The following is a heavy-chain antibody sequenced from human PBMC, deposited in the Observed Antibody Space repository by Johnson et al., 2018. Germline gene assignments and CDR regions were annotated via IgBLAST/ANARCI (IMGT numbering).Heavy chain of an antibody. CDR3: AKGGYGLGYYGMDV. CDR1: GFTFSSYA. D-gene: IGHD5-12*01. Sequence: VQLVESGGGLVQPGGSLRLSCAASGFTFSSYAMSWVRQAPGKGLEWVSSISWNSGRIGYAESVEGRFTISRDNAKNSLYLRMKSRRPEDTALYYCAKGGYGLGYYGMDVWGPGTTVTVS. V-gene: IGHV3-9*01. J-gene: IGHJ6*02. CDR2: ISWNSGRI.